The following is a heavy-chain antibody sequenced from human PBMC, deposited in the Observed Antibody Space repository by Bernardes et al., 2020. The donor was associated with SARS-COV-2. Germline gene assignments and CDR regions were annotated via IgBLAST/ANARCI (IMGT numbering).Heavy chain of an antibody. CDR2: IYSGGST. V-gene: IGHV3-66*02. J-gene: IGHJ5*02. CDR3: ARDYSGSGSYIERFDP. D-gene: IGHD3-22*01. Sequence: GGSLRLSCAASGFTVSSNYMSWVRQAPGKGLEWVSLIYSGGSTSYADSVKGRFTISRDNSKNTLYLQMNSLKTEDTAVYYCARDYSGSGSYIERFDPWGQGTLVTVSS. CDR1: GFTVSSNY.